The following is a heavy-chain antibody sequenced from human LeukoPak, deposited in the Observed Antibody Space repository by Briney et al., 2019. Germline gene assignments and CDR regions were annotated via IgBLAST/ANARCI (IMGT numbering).Heavy chain of an antibody. CDR2: INHSGST. J-gene: IGHJ4*02. Sequence: SETLSLTCAVYGGSFSGYYWSWIRQPPGKGLEWIGEINHSGSTNYNPSLKSRVTISVDTSKNQFSLKLSSVTAADTAVYYCARGRQRGYSYGMTSFDYWGQRTLVTVSS. V-gene: IGHV4-34*01. CDR3: ARGRQRGYSYGMTSFDY. CDR1: GGSFSGYY. D-gene: IGHD5-18*01.